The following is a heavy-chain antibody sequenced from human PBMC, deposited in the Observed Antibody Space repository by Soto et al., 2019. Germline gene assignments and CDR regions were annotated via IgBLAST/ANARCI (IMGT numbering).Heavy chain of an antibody. J-gene: IGHJ6*02. V-gene: IGHV3-23*01. Sequence: GESLKISCAASGFTFSSYAMSWVRQAPGKGLEWVSAISGSGGSTYYADSVKGRFTISRDNSKNTLYLQMNSLRAEDTAVYYCAKTPRFYYYYGMDVWGQGTTVTVSS. CDR3: AKTPRFYYYYGMDV. CDR1: GFTFSSYA. D-gene: IGHD3-3*01. CDR2: ISGSGGST.